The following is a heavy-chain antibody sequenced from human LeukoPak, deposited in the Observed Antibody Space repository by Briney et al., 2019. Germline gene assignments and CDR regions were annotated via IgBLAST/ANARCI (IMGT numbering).Heavy chain of an antibody. CDR2: IYTSGST. CDR1: SGSISSYY. CDR3: AREDSNSAYYYYYGMDV. D-gene: IGHD4-4*01. Sequence: SETLSLTCTVSSGSISSYYWSWIRQPAGKGLEWIGRIYTSGSTNYNPSLKSRVTMSVDTSKNQFSLKLSSVTAADTAVYYCAREDSNSAYYYYYGMDVWGQGTTVTVSS. V-gene: IGHV4-4*07. J-gene: IGHJ6*02.